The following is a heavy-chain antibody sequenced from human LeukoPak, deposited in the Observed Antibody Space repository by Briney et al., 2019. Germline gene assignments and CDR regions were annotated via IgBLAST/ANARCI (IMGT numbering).Heavy chain of an antibody. D-gene: IGHD4-11*01. CDR1: GFTFDDYG. Sequence: GGSLRLSCAASGFTFDDYGMSWVRQAPGKGLEWVSGINWNGGSTGYADSVKGRFTISRDNAKNSLYLRMNSLRAEDTALYHCARALSGDYRDAFDIWGQGTMVTVSS. V-gene: IGHV3-20*01. CDR2: INWNGGST. J-gene: IGHJ3*02. CDR3: ARALSGDYRDAFDI.